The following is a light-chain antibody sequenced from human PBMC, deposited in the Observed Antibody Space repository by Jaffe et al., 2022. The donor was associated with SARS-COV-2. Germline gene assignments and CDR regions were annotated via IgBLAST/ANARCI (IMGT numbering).Light chain of an antibody. Sequence: QSALTQPASVSGSPGQSITISCTGTSSDVGGYEYVSWYQHHPGKAPKLMIYDVSNRPSGVSNRFSGSKSGNTASLTISGLQTEDEADYYCSSFTSSSTSAYVFGAGTKVTVL. CDR1: SSDVGGYEY. V-gene: IGLV2-14*03. CDR3: SSFTSSSTSAYV. J-gene: IGLJ1*01. CDR2: DVS.